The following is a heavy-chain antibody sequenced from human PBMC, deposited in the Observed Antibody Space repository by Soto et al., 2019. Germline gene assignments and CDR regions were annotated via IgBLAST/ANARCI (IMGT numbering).Heavy chain of an antibody. CDR2: INTDNGNT. CDR3: ARQGDSRILRDTFDI. Sequence: QVQLVQSGAEVKQPGASVKVSCKSSGYTFTHYAMHWVRQAPGQGLEWLGCINTDNGNTAFSQKFQGRVSITMDTSASTAYVDLSSLISEDTAVYYCARQGDSRILRDTFDIWGQGTVVTVAS. J-gene: IGHJ3*02. CDR1: GYTFTHYA. D-gene: IGHD2-8*01. V-gene: IGHV1-3*04.